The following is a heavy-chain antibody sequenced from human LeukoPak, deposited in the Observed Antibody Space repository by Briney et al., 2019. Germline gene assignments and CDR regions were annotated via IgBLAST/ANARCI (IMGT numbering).Heavy chain of an antibody. D-gene: IGHD3-22*01. V-gene: IGHV3-66*01. CDR2: IYSGGST. J-gene: IGHJ4*02. CDR3: ARGNYYDSSVGY. CDR1: GFTVSSNY. Sequence: QAGGSLRLSCAASGFTVSSNYMNWVRQAPGKGLEWVSIIYSGGSTYYADSVKGRFTISRDNSKNTVYLQMSSLRAEDTAVYYCARGNYYDSSVGYWGQGTLVTVSS.